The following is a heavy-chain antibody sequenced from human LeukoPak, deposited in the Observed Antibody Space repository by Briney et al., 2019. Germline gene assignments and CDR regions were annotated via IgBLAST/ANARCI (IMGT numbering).Heavy chain of an antibody. CDR1: GGSFSGYY. V-gene: IGHV4-34*01. Sequence: TSETLSLTCAVYGGSFSGYYWSWIRQSPGKGLEWIGEINHSGSTNYNPSLKSRVTISVVTSKNQFSLKLNSVTAADTAVYYCARNEGDGITIFGVVIENHNWFDPWGQGTLVTVSS. CDR3: ARNEGDGITIFGVVIENHNWFDP. D-gene: IGHD3-3*01. J-gene: IGHJ5*02. CDR2: INHSGST.